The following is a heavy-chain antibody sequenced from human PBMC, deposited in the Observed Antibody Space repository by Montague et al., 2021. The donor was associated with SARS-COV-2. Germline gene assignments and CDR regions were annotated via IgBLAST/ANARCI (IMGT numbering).Heavy chain of an antibody. Sequence: SLRLSCAASGFIFSSYAMHWVRQAPGKGLEWVAVTSYDGSNKFYADSVKGRFTISRDNSKNTLYLQMSSLRAEDTAVYYCARAGWRCSGGSCYSQGGFDYWGQGTLVTVSS. CDR1: GFIFSSYA. V-gene: IGHV3-30-3*01. D-gene: IGHD2-15*01. CDR2: TSYDGSNK. CDR3: ARAGWRCSGGSCYSQGGFDY. J-gene: IGHJ4*02.